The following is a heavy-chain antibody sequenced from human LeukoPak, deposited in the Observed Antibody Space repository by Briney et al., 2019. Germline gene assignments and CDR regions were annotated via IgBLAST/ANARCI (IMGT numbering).Heavy chain of an antibody. J-gene: IGHJ5*02. D-gene: IGHD3-10*01. Sequence: SETLSLTCTVSGGSISSYYWSWIRQPPGKGLEWIGYIYCSGSTNYNPSLKSRVTISVDTSKNQFSLKLSSVTAADTAVYYCAREQGYGSGTHNWFDPWGQGTLVTVSS. CDR2: IYCSGST. V-gene: IGHV4-59*01. CDR3: AREQGYGSGTHNWFDP. CDR1: GGSISSYY.